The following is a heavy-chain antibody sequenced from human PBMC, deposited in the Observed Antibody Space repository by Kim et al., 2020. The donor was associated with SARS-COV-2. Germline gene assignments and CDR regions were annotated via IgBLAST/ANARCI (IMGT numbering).Heavy chain of an antibody. CDR1: GYTLTELS. V-gene: IGHV1-24*01. J-gene: IGHJ4*02. Sequence: ASVKVSCKVSGYTLTELSMHWVRQAPGKGLEWMGGFDPDDGATIYAQKFQGRVTMTEDTSTDTAYMELSSLRSEDTAVYYCATDRHPYSSSWYYFDYWGQGTLVTVSS. CDR2: FDPDDGAT. D-gene: IGHD6-13*01. CDR3: ATDRHPYSSSWYYFDY.